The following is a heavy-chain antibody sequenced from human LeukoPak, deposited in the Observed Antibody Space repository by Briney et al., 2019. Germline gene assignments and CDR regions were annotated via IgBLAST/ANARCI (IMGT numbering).Heavy chain of an antibody. D-gene: IGHD2-15*01. Sequence: TSETLSLTCTVSGGSISGTDLYWGWIRQLPGKGLEWIGNIHSSGNSFCNPSLKSRVTISVDTSKNQFSLRLSSVTAADTAVYYCEKDSHLDVWGQGTTVTVSS. CDR3: EKDSHLDV. J-gene: IGHJ6*02. V-gene: IGHV4-39*01. CDR2: IHSSGNS. CDR1: GGSISGTDLY.